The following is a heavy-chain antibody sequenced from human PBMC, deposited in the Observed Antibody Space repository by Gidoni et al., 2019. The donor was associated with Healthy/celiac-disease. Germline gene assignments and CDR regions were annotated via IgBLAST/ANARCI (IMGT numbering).Heavy chain of an antibody. CDR2: INPSGGST. CDR3: ARDYCSGGSCYSGDTSSTDYFDY. J-gene: IGHJ4*02. Sequence: QVQLVQSGAEVKKPGASVKVSCKASGYTFTSYYMHWVRQAPGQGLEWMGIINPSGGSTSYAQKFQGRVTMTRDTSTSTVYMELSSLRSEDTAVYYCARDYCSGGSCYSGDTSSTDYFDYWGQGTLVTVSS. V-gene: IGHV1-46*01. CDR1: GYTFTSYY. D-gene: IGHD2-15*01.